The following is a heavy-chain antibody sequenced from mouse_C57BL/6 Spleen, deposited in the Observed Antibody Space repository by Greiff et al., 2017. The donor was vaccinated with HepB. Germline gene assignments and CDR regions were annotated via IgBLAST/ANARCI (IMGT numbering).Heavy chain of an antibody. CDR2: IDPANGNT. V-gene: IGHV14-3*01. Sequence: VQLKQSVAELVRPGASVKLSCTASGFNIKNTYMHWVKQRPEQGLEWIGRIDPANGNTKYAPKFQGKATITADTSSNTAYLQLSSLTSEDTAIYYGAPFYYCYDRGAMDYWGQGTSVTVSS. CDR3: APFYYCYDRGAMDY. CDR1: GFNIKNTY. D-gene: IGHD2-2*01. J-gene: IGHJ4*01.